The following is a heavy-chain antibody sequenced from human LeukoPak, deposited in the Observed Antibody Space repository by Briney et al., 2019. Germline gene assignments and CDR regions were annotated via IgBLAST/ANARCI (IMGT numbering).Heavy chain of an antibody. CDR2: ISYDGSNK. CDR1: GFTFSSYA. D-gene: IGHD5-12*01. CDR3: AKPPGLRRLDP. J-gene: IGHJ5*02. V-gene: IGHV3-30*04. Sequence: PGGSLRLSCAASGFTFSSYAMHWVRQAPGKGLEWVAVISYDGSNKNYADSVKGRFTISRDNSKNPLYLQRNSLRAEDTAVYYCAKPPGLRRLDPWGQGTLVTVSS.